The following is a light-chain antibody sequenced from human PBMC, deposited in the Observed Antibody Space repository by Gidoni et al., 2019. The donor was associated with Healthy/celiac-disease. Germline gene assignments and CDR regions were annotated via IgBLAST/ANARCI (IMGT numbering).Light chain of an antibody. CDR2: EGS. J-gene: IGLJ1*01. CDR1: SSDVGSYNL. Sequence: QSALTQPASVSVFPGQSITISCTGTSSDVGSYNLGSWYQQHPGKAPKLMIYEGSKRPSGVSNRFSGSKSGNTASLTISGLQAEDEADYYCCSYAGSSTYVFGTGTKITVL. CDR3: CSYAGSSTYV. V-gene: IGLV2-23*01.